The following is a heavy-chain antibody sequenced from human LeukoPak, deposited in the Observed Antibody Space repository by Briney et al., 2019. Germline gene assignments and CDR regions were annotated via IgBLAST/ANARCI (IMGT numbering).Heavy chain of an antibody. D-gene: IGHD6-13*01. CDR2: ISSSSSYI. V-gene: IGHV3-21*01. J-gene: IGHJ4*02. CDR3: ASPSDSSSWGLTFDY. Sequence: PGGSLRLSCAAPGFTFSSYSMNWVRQAPGKGLEWVSSISSSSSYIYYADSVKGRFTISRDNAKNSLYLQMNSLRAEDTAVYYCASPSDSSSWGLTFDYWGQGTLVTVSS. CDR1: GFTFSSYS.